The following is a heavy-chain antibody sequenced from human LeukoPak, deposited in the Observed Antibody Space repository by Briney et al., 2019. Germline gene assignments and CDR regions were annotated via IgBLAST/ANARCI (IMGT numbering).Heavy chain of an antibody. J-gene: IGHJ4*02. D-gene: IGHD2-2*01. CDR2: ISYDGSNK. Sequence: PGGSLRLSCAASGFTFSSYAMHWVRQAPGKGLEWVAVISYDGSNKYYADSVKGRFTISRDNSKNTLYLQMNSLRAEDTAVYYCARFPGHGPSTVVPADYWGQGTLVTVSS. V-gene: IGHV3-30*01. CDR3: ARFPGHGPSTVVPADY. CDR1: GFTFSSYA.